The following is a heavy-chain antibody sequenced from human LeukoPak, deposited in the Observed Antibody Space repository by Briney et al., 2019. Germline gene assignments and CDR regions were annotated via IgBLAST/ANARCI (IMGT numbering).Heavy chain of an antibody. CDR2: IYYSGST. Sequence: SETLSLTCTVSGGSISSSSYYWGWIRQPPGKGLEWIGSIYYSGSTYYNPSLKSRVTISADSSKNQFSLKLSSVTAADRAVYYCARRPRDSGNYDGPSGLDYWGQGTLVTVSP. J-gene: IGHJ4*02. CDR3: ARRPRDSGNYDGPSGLDY. D-gene: IGHD1-26*01. CDR1: GGSISSSSYY. V-gene: IGHV4-39*07.